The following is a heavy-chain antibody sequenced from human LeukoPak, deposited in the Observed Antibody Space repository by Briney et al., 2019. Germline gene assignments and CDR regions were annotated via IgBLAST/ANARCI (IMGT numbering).Heavy chain of an antibody. CDR3: ARDNGGWFDS. CDR2: IKQGGREE. Sequence: GGSLRLSCVASEFIFSDYWMSWVRQAPGQGLEWVANIKQGGREEKYVGSVKGRFAISRDDAKSTLYLQMDSLSGDDAAVYYCARDNGGWFDSWGRGTLVTVSS. CDR1: EFIFSDYW. V-gene: IGHV3-7*03. D-gene: IGHD3-10*01. J-gene: IGHJ5*01.